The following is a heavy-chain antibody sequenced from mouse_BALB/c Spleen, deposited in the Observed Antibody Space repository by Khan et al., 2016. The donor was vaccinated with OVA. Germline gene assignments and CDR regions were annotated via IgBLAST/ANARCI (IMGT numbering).Heavy chain of an antibody. Sequence: VQLKESGPSLVKPSQTLSLTCSVTGDSITSGYWNWIRKFPGNKLEYMGYIIYTGYTYYNPSLKSRISITRHTSKNQYYLQLSSVTDEDTDTYYCARSTYRYAFVYWGQGTLVTVSA. CDR1: GDSITSGY. CDR3: ARSTYRYAFVY. CDR2: IIYTGYT. D-gene: IGHD2-12*01. V-gene: IGHV3-8*02. J-gene: IGHJ3*01.